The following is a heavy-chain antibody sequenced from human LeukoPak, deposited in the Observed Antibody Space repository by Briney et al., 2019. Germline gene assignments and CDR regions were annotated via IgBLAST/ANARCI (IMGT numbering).Heavy chain of an antibody. Sequence: GASVKVSCKASGYTFTTYGISWVRQAPGQGLEWMGWISGYNGNTNYAQKLQGRVTMTTDTSTSTAYMELRSLTSDDTAMYYCARDSVAGPDYFDYWGQGTLVTVSS. J-gene: IGHJ4*02. D-gene: IGHD6-19*01. V-gene: IGHV1-18*01. CDR3: ARDSVAGPDYFDY. CDR2: ISGYNGNT. CDR1: GYTFTTYG.